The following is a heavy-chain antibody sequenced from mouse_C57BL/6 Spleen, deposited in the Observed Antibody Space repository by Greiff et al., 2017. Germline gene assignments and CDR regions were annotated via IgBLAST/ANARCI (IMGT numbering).Heavy chain of an antibody. Sequence: QVPVKQPGAELVKPGASVKLSCKASGYTFTSYWMHWVTQRPGHGLEWIGMINPNSGSTNYNEKFKSKATLTVDKSSSTAYMQRSSLTSEDSAVYYCARKDQGPDYAVDYWGQGTSVTVSS. CDR1: GYTFTSYW. J-gene: IGHJ4*01. D-gene: IGHD3-3*01. CDR2: INPNSGST. V-gene: IGHV1-64*01. CDR3: ARKDQGPDYAVDY.